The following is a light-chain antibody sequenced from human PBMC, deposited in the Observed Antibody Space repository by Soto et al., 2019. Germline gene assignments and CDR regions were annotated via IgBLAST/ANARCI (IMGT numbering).Light chain of an antibody. CDR3: GAWDSSLSVGV. CDR1: SSNIGNNY. J-gene: IGLJ3*02. Sequence: QSVLTQPPSVSAAPGQKVTISCSGSSSNIGNNYVSWYRQFPGTAPKLLIYDINKRPSGIPDRFSGSKSGTSATLGITGLQTGDEADYYCGAWDSSLSVGVFGGGTKVTVL. V-gene: IGLV1-51*01. CDR2: DIN.